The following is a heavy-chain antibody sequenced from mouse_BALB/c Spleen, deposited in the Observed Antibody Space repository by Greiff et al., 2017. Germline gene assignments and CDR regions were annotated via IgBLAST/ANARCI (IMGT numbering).Heavy chain of an antibody. D-gene: IGHD2-2*01. CDR3: ARPAYGYDGSDAMDY. CDR1: GFTFSSYA. V-gene: IGHV5-9-3*01. J-gene: IGHJ4*01. Sequence: EVKLMESGGGLVKPGGSLKLSCAASGFTFSSYAMSWVRQTPEKRLEWVATISSGGSYTYYPDSVKGRFTISRDNAKNTLYLQMSSLRSEDTAMYYCARPAYGYDGSDAMDYWGQGTSVTVSS. CDR2: ISSGGSYT.